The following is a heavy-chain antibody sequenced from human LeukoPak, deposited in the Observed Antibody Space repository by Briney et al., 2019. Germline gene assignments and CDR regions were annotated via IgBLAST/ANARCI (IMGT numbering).Heavy chain of an antibody. D-gene: IGHD3-16*01. CDR3: AKINRGYFDY. Sequence: GGSLRLSCAASGFTFSSYEMNWVRQAPGKGLEWVSYISSSGSTIYYADSVKGRFTISRDNSKNTLYLQMNSLRAEDTAVYYCAKINRGYFDYWGQGTLVTVSS. J-gene: IGHJ4*02. CDR2: ISSSGSTI. CDR1: GFTFSSYE. V-gene: IGHV3-48*03.